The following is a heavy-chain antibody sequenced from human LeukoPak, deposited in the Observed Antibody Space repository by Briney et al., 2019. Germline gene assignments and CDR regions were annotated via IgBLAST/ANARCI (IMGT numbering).Heavy chain of an antibody. CDR2: IYHSGST. D-gene: IGHD3-22*01. CDR3: ARGWGTYYYDSRGYHTYYFDY. CDR1: GDSISGSDYS. Sequence: PSETLSLTCAVSGDSISGSDYSWSWIRQPPGKGLEWIGYIYHSGSTYYSPSLRSRVTISVDRSRNQFSLKLSSVTAADTAVYYCARGWGTYYYDSRGYHTYYFDYWGQGTLVTVSS. V-gene: IGHV4-30-2*01. J-gene: IGHJ4*02.